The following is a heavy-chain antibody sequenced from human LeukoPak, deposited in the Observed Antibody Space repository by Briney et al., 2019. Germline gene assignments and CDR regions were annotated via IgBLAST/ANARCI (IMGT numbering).Heavy chain of an antibody. CDR3: TLSTLAYCGGDCYSLDAFDI. V-gene: IGHV1-24*01. J-gene: IGHJ3*02. CDR2: FDPEDGET. Sequence: RASVKVSCKVSGYTLTELSMHWVRQAPGKGLEWMGGFDPEDGETLYAQMFQGRVTMTEDTSTDTAYMELSSLRSEDTAVYYCTLSTLAYCGGDCYSLDAFDIWGQGTMVTVSS. D-gene: IGHD2-21*02. CDR1: GYTLTELS.